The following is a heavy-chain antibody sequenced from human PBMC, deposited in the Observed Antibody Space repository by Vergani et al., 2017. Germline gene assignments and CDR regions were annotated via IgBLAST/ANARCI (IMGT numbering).Heavy chain of an antibody. Sequence: QVQLVESGGGVVQPGGSLRLSCGASGFTFSNYGMHWVRQAPGKGLEWVAFIHYDGSHEYYIDSVKGRFTISRDNSKNTLFLQMNSLRPEDTAVYYCARDTVTGSRYFDYWGQGTLVTVSS. J-gene: IGHJ4*02. D-gene: IGHD6-19*01. CDR3: ARDTVTGSRYFDY. CDR1: GFTFSNYG. V-gene: IGHV3-30*02. CDR2: IHYDGSHE.